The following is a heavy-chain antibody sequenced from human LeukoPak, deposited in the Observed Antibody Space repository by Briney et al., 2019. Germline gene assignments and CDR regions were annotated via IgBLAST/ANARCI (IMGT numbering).Heavy chain of an antibody. CDR1: GFPFRSHA. J-gene: IGHJ5*02. Sequence: GGSLRLSCAASGFPFRSHAMSWVRQPPGKGLEWVSAISNGNTYYADSVRGRFIISRDDSKNTLYLQMNSLRDEDTALYYCVREAGYCGPVCVKPNWFDPWGQGTLVTVS. CDR2: ISNGNT. CDR3: VREAGYCGPVCVKPNWFDP. V-gene: IGHV3-23*01. D-gene: IGHD2-21*01.